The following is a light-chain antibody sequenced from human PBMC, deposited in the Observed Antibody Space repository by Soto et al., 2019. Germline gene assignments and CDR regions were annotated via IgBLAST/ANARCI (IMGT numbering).Light chain of an antibody. CDR2: RDS. CDR1: NIGSNN. CDR3: QVWDSSTV. V-gene: IGLV3-9*01. Sequence: SYELTQPLSVSVALGQTARITCGGNNIGSNNVHWYQQKPGQAPVLVIYRDSNRPSGIPERFSGSNSGNTATLTISRAQAGDEADYYCQVWDSSTVFGTGTKLTVL. J-gene: IGLJ1*01.